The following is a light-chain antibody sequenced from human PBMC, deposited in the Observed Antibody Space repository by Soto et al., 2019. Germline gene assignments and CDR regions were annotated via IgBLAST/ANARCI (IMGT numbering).Light chain of an antibody. Sequence: DIQVTQSXSSLSASLGDGVTITCRGGQSIRSYLNLXQQQXGXAPXXXXDSSSSLQRAGPSRFSSSGSVTDFTRTISSLQPEDFATYYGQQSYSNPVTFGQGTKVDI. CDR2: SSS. V-gene: IGKV1-39*01. J-gene: IGKJ1*01. CDR3: QQSYSNPVT. CDR1: QSIRSY.